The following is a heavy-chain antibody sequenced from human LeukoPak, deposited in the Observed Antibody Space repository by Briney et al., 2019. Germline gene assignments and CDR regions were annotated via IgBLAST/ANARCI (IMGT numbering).Heavy chain of an antibody. J-gene: IGHJ5*02. Sequence: PSETLSLTCTVSHGSIRRGGYYWSWLRQHPEKGLEWIGHIYHTGSTHYNASLKSRLTMSVDTSRNQFSLRLDSVTVADTAVYYCARGGVVTTTPRFDPWGQGTLVIVSS. CDR2: IYHTGST. D-gene: IGHD1-1*01. CDR1: HGSIRRGGYY. CDR3: ARGGVVTTTPRFDP. V-gene: IGHV4-31*03.